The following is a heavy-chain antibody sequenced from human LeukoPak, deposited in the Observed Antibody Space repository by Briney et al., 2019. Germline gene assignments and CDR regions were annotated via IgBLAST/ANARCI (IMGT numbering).Heavy chain of an antibody. Sequence: SQTLSLTCGVSGASVSSIGYSWSWIRQPPGRGLEWIGYIYQSGSASYNPSLQSRVTISIDKSKNQFSLNLNSVTAADTAVYYCARNSYYDNSGEGAFDIWGQGTMVTVSS. D-gene: IGHD3-22*01. CDR1: GASVSSIGYS. CDR2: IYQSGSA. CDR3: ARNSYYDNSGEGAFDI. J-gene: IGHJ3*02. V-gene: IGHV4-30-2*01.